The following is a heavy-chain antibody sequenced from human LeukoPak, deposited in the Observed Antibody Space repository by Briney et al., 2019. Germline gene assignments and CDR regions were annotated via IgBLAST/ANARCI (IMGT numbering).Heavy chain of an antibody. D-gene: IGHD3-22*01. J-gene: IGHJ3*01. CDR1: GYTFTSYG. CDR2: ISAYNGNT. V-gene: IGHV1-18*01. Sequence: ASVKASCKASGYTFTSYGISWVRQAPGQGLEWMGWISAYNGNTNYAQKLQGRVTMTTDTSTSTAYMELRSLRSDDTAVYYCARVRNYYDSSGYYGGLYFWGQGTMVTVSS. CDR3: ARVRNYYDSSGYYGGLYF.